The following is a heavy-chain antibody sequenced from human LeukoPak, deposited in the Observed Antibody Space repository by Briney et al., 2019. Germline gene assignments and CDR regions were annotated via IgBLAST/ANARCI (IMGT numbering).Heavy chain of an antibody. CDR2: IYYSGST. V-gene: IGHV4-31*03. J-gene: IGHJ5*02. CDR1: GGSISSGGYY. Sequence: SETLSLTCTVSGGSISSGGYYWSWIRQHPGKGLEWIGDIYYSGSTYYNPSLKSRVTISVDTSKNQFSLKLSSVTAADTAVYYCASCYSSSWYNWFDPWGQGTLVTVSS. D-gene: IGHD6-13*01. CDR3: ASCYSSSWYNWFDP.